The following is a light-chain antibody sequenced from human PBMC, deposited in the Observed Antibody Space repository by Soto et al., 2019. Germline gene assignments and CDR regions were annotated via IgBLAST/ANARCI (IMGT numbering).Light chain of an antibody. CDR3: CSYAGGHTSLL. V-gene: IGLV2-11*01. CDR2: DVS. Sequence: QSALTQPRSVSGSPGQSVTISCTGTSSDVGGYNYVSWYQQHPGTVPKLMIYDVSNRPSGVPDRFSGSKSGNTASLTISGLQAEDEADYYCCSYAGGHTSLLFGGETKLTVL. CDR1: SSDVGGYNY. J-gene: IGLJ2*01.